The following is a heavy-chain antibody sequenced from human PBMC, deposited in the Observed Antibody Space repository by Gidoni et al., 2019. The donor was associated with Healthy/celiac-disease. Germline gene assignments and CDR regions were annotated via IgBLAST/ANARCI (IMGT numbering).Heavy chain of an antibody. Sequence: EVQLVESGGGLVKPGGSLRLSCAASGFTFRSYSMNWVRQAPGKGLEWVSSISSSSSYIYYADSVKGRFTISRDNAKNSLYLQMNSLRAEDTAVYYCAREMGAMVRGTFDAFDIWGQGTMVTVSS. CDR3: AREMGAMVRGTFDAFDI. CDR1: GFTFRSYS. J-gene: IGHJ3*02. CDR2: ISSSSSYI. V-gene: IGHV3-21*01. D-gene: IGHD3-10*01.